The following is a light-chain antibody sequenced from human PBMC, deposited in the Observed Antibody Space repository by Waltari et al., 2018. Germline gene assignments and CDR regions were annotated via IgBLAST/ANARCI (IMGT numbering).Light chain of an antibody. CDR1: SSNIGSHS. CDR3: ESWDDSLNGRL. J-gene: IGLJ3*02. Sequence: QSVLTQPPSASGTPGQRVTIPCSGSSSNIGSHSVQWYQQFPGAAPKLLVYNNEQRPSGVPDRFSGSRSGTSASLAISGLQSEDEADYYCESWDDSLNGRLFGGGTALTVL. V-gene: IGLV1-44*01. CDR2: NNE.